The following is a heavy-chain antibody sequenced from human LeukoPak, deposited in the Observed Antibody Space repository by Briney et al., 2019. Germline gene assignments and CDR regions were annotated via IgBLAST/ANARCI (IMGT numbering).Heavy chain of an antibody. D-gene: IGHD2-2*01. V-gene: IGHV3-23*01. J-gene: IGHJ6*02. CDR1: GFTFSSYG. Sequence: PGGSLRLSCAASGFTFSSYGMHWVRQSPGRGPEWVSAISGSGGSTYYADSVKGRFTTSRDNSKNTLYLQMNSLRAEDTAVYYCAKEVEVVPAYDLYYYYYGMDVWGQGTTVTVSS. CDR3: AKEVEVVPAYDLYYYYYGMDV. CDR2: ISGSGGST.